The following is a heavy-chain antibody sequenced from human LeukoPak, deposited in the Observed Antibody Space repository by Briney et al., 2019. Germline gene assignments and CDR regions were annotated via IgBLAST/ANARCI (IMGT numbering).Heavy chain of an antibody. V-gene: IGHV1-69*06. D-gene: IGHD3-9*01. Sequence: SVKVSCKASGGTFSSYAISWVRQAPGQGLEWMGGIIPIFGTANYAQKFQGRVTITADKSTSTAYMELSRLRSDDTAVYYCARACPLNLAVLRYFDWSLGYWGQGTLVTVSS. CDR1: GGTFSSYA. J-gene: IGHJ4*02. CDR3: ARACPLNLAVLRYFDWSLGY. CDR2: IIPIFGTA.